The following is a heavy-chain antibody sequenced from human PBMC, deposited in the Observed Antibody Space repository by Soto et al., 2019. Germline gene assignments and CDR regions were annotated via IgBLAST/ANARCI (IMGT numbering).Heavy chain of an antibody. D-gene: IGHD4-4*01. Sequence: GASVKVSCKASGGTFSSYTISWARQAPGQGLEWMGRIIPILGIANYAQKFQGRVTITADKSTSTAYMELSSLGSEDTAVYYCARVFYSNYLVHWGQGTLVNVSS. CDR3: ARVFYSNYLVH. CDR2: IIPILGIA. V-gene: IGHV1-69*02. J-gene: IGHJ4*02. CDR1: GGTFSSYT.